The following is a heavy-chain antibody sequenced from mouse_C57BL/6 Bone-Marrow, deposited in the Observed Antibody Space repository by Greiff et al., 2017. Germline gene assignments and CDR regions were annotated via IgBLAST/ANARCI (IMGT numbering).Heavy chain of an antibody. V-gene: IGHV1-19*01. Sequence: VQLKQSGPVLVKPGASVKMSCKASGYTFTDYYMNWVKQSHGKSLEWIGVINPYNGGTSYNQKFKGKATLTVDKSSSTAYMELNSLTSEDSAVYYCARRASNYVFYYAMDYWGQGTSVTVSS. CDR2: INPYNGGT. CDR3: ARRASNYVFYYAMDY. J-gene: IGHJ4*01. D-gene: IGHD2-5*01. CDR1: GYTFTDYY.